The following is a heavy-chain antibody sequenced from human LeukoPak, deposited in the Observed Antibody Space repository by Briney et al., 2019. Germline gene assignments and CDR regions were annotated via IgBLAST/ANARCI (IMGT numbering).Heavy chain of an antibody. J-gene: IGHJ3*02. V-gene: IGHV4-39*07. Sequence: SETLSLTCTVSGGSISSTSYYWGWIRQPPEKGLEWIGSIYYSGSTSYNPSLKSRVTISVDTSKNQFSLKLRSVTAADTAVYYCARYGSGYYYSKAFDIWGQGTMVTVSS. D-gene: IGHD3-22*01. CDR3: ARYGSGYYYSKAFDI. CDR1: GGSISSTSYY. CDR2: IYYSGST.